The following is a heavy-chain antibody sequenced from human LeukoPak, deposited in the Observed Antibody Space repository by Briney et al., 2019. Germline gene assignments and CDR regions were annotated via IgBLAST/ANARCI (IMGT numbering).Heavy chain of an antibody. Sequence: PSETLSLTCTVSGGSISSYYWSWIRQPPGKGLEWIGYIYYSGSTNYNPSLKSRVTISVDTSKNQFSLKLSSVTAADTAVYYCARDRRDVDTAMVTPKTYYYYMDVWGKGTTVTVSS. CDR1: GGSISSYY. D-gene: IGHD5-18*01. J-gene: IGHJ6*03. CDR2: IYYSGST. V-gene: IGHV4-59*12. CDR3: ARDRRDVDTAMVTPKTYYYYMDV.